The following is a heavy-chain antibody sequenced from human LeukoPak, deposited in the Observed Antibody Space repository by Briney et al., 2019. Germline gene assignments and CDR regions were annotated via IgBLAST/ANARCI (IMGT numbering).Heavy chain of an antibody. Sequence: ASVKVSCKASGYSFTNYDINWVRQATGQGLEWMGWMNPNSGITAYAQKFQGRVTMTRNTSISTAYMELSSLRTEDTAVYYCARVPRRGDRFDPWGQGTLVTVSS. CDR3: ARVPRRGDRFDP. CDR1: GYSFTNYD. J-gene: IGHJ5*02. CDR2: MNPNSGIT. V-gene: IGHV1-8*02. D-gene: IGHD3-10*01.